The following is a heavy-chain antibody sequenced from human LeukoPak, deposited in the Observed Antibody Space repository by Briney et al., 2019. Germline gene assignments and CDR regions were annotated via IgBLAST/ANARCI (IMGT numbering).Heavy chain of an antibody. CDR2: ISGDGGST. V-gene: IGHV3-43*02. CDR3: AKDLPQKELLPIDY. Sequence: PGGSLRLSCAASGFTFSSYWMHWVRQAPGKGLEWVSLISGDGGSTYYADSVKGRFTISRDNSKNSLYLQMNSLRTEDTALYYCAKDLPQKELLPIDYWGQGTLVTVSS. J-gene: IGHJ4*02. D-gene: IGHD3-10*01. CDR1: GFTFSSYW.